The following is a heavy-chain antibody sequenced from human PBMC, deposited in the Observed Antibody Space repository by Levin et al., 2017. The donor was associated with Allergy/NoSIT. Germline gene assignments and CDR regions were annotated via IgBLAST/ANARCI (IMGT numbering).Heavy chain of an antibody. D-gene: IGHD3-3*01. V-gene: IGHV4-59*11. Sequence: SETLSLMCNVSGGSINSHYWSWIRQSPGKGLEWIGFIFYNGRTIYNPSFKSRVTMSVDASKGQFSLQLSSVAPGDTAVYFCARAGFWSGYSYYFDYLGQGALVTVSS. CDR2: IFYNGRT. J-gene: IGHJ4*02. CDR3: ARAGFWSGYSYYFDY. CDR1: GGSINSHY.